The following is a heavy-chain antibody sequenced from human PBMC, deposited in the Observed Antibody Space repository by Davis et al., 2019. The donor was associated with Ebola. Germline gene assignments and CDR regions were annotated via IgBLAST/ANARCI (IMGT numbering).Heavy chain of an antibody. J-gene: IGHJ4*02. D-gene: IGHD2-2*01. CDR1: GFTFSSYS. V-gene: IGHV3-48*02. CDR3: ARGGYD. Sequence: GESLKISCAASGFTFSSYSMNWVRQAPGKGLEWVSYISSSSSTIYYADSVKGRFTISSDNAKNSLYLQMNSLRDGDTAVYYCARGGYDWGQGTLVTVSS. CDR2: ISSSSSTI.